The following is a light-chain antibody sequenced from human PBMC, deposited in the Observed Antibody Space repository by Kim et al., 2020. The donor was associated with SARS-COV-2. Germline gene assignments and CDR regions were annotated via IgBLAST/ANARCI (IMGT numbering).Light chain of an antibody. V-gene: IGKV1-17*01. J-gene: IGKJ5*01. CDR2: GAS. Sequence: ESVGDRVTITCRTSQDIGNDLGWYQQNPGRAPKLLIYGASNLQSGVPARFSGSGSGTEFTLTINSLQPEDFATYFCLQHNTYPITFGQGTRLEIK. CDR3: LQHNTYPIT. CDR1: QDIGND.